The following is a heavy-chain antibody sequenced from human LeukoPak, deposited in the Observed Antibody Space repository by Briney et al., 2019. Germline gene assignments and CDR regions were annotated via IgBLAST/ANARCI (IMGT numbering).Heavy chain of an antibody. CDR2: IYYSGST. CDR3: AGGPGRPYYFDY. V-gene: IGHV4-59*08. J-gene: IGHJ4*02. Sequence: SETLCLTGTVSGGSISSYYWSWIRQPPGKGLEWIGYIYYSGSTNYNPSLKSRGTISVDTSKNQLSLMLRSVTAADTAVYYCAGGPGRPYYFDYWGQGTLVTVSS. CDR1: GGSISSYY.